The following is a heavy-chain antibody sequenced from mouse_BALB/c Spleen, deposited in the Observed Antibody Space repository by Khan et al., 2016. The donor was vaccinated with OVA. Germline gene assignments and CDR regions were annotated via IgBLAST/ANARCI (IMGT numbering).Heavy chain of an antibody. CDR1: GDSIISGY. CDR2: MIYTGYT. J-gene: IGHJ3*01. CDR3: ARSTYRYAFAY. V-gene: IGHV3-8*02. Sequence: EVQLQESGPSLVKPSQTLSLTCSVTGDSIISGYWSWIRKFPGTKLEYMGYMIYTGYTDYNPSLKSRIAITRHTSKNQYYLQLNSVTAEDTATYYCARSTYRYAFAYWGQGTLVTVSA. D-gene: IGHD2-14*01.